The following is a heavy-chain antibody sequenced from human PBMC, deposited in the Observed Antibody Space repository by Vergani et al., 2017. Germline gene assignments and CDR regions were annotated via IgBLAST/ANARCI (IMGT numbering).Heavy chain of an antibody. Sequence: EVELVQSGPEMRKPGESLKISCKGSEYSFGNYWIGWVRQMPGKGLEWMGIIYPADSDTRYSPSFQGQVTISADKSISTAFLQWDSLKASDTAMYYCARHPPNGRYYYYYMDVWGKGTTVTVSS. CDR2: IYPADSDT. CDR3: ARHPPNGRYYYYYMDV. CDR1: EYSFGNYW. V-gene: IGHV5-51*01. D-gene: IGHD2-8*01. J-gene: IGHJ6*03.